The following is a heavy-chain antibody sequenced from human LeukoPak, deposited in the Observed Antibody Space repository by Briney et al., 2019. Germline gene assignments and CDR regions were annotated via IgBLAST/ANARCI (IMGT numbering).Heavy chain of an antibody. D-gene: IGHD4-23*01. CDR3: ARDYGGKRYFDY. Sequence: GGSLRLSCAASGFTFSSYWMSWVRQAPGKGLEWVANIKQDGSEKYYVDSVKGRFTISRDNSQNSLYLQMNSLRAEDTAVYYCARDYGGKRYFDYWGQGTLVTVSS. CDR2: IKQDGSEK. V-gene: IGHV3-7*01. CDR1: GFTFSSYW. J-gene: IGHJ4*02.